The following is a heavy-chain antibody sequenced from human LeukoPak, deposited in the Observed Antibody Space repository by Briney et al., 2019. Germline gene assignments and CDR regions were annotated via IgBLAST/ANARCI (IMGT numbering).Heavy chain of an antibody. D-gene: IGHD3-16*02. CDR1: GFTFSSYA. CDR2: ISYDGSNK. J-gene: IGHJ4*02. V-gene: IGHV3-30*04. Sequence: PGRSLRLSCAASGFTFSSYAMRWVRQAPGKGLEWVAVISYDGSNKYYADSVKGRFTISRDNSKNTLYLQMNSLRAEDTAVYYCARGPSAGGYDYVWGSYRYTGQDYWGQGTLVTVSS. CDR3: ARGPSAGGYDYVWGSYRYTGQDY.